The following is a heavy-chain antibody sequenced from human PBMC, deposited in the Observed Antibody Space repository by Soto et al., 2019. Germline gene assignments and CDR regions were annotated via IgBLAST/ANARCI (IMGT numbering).Heavy chain of an antibody. V-gene: IGHV4-39*01. CDR3: ARRRTVATMKNIFDY. CDR2: IYYSGST. D-gene: IGHD5-12*01. J-gene: IGHJ4*02. Sequence: SETLSLTCTVSGGSISSSSYYWGWIRQPPGKGLEWIGSIYYSGSTYYNPSLKSRVTISVDTSKNQFSLKLSSVTAADTAVYYCARRRTVATMKNIFDYWGQGTLVTVSS. CDR1: GGSISSSSYY.